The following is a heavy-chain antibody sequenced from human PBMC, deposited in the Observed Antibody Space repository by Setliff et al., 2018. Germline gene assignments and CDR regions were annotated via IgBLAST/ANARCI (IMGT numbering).Heavy chain of an antibody. CDR1: GFTFSSLW. D-gene: IGHD5-18*01. V-gene: IGHV3-7*01. CDR2: INQVGNAR. CDR3: ARDVGYTYGLGF. Sequence: PGGSLRLSCAASGFTFSSLWMSWVRQAPGRGLEWVANINQVGNARYYVDSVKGRFTISRDNAKNSLFLQMNSLRAEDSAVYFCARDVGYTYGLGFWGQGTLVTVSS. J-gene: IGHJ4*02.